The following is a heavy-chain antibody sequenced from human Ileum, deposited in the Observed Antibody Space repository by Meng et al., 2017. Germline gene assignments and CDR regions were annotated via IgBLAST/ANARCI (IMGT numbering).Heavy chain of an antibody. V-gene: IGHV4-61*08. CDR3: ARDHWGSLDY. CDR1: GGSVSTSDYQ. D-gene: IGHD7-27*01. Sequence: VHLQGSGPGLVRPSETLSLICTVSGGSVSTSDYQWGWIRQPPGKGLEWIGYAGTNYNPSLKSRVTISVDTSKRQFSLKLTSVTAADTAVYYCARDHWGSLDYWGQGILVTVSS. CDR2: AGT. J-gene: IGHJ4*02.